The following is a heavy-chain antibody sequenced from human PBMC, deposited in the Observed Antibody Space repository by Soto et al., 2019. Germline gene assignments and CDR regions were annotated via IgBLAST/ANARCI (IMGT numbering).Heavy chain of an antibody. V-gene: IGHV1-69*01. CDR3: ARGYSSVLTSSEIIYYYYGMDV. D-gene: IGHD6-19*01. J-gene: IGHJ6*02. CDR2: IIPIFGTA. Sequence: GQGLEWMGGIIPIFGTANYAQKFQGRVTITEDESTSTAYMELSSLRSEDTAVYYCARGYSSVLTSSEIIYYYYGMDVWGQGTTVTVCS.